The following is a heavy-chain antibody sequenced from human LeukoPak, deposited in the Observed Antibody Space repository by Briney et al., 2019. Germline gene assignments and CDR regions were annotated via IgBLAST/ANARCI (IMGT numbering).Heavy chain of an antibody. CDR2: INWHGGST. V-gene: IGHV3-20*04. Sequence: PGGSLRLSCAASGFTFDEYGMNWVRQAPGKGLEWVSCINWHGGSTGYADSVKGRFTISRDSSNNSLYLQMNSLRPDNTALYFWASDSFTGISLVYWGQGTVVTVSS. CDR1: GFTFDEYG. CDR3: ASDSFTGISLVY. D-gene: IGHD2-8*02. J-gene: IGHJ4*02.